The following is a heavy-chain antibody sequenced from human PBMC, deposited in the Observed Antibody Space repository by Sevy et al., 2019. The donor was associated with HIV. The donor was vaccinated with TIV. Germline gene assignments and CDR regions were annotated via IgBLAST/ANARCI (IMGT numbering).Heavy chain of an antibody. J-gene: IGHJ4*02. CDR3: TTGDPYNRYGYMRPYFFDY. D-gene: IGHD5-18*01. CDR2: LKSKTDGGTG. V-gene: IGHV3-15*01. CDR1: GFTFTNTW. Sequence: GGSLRLSCAASGFTFTNTWMSWVRLAPVKGLEWVGRLKSKTDGGTGDYAAPVKGRFSISRDDSKNTLYLQMNSLKTEDTAVYYCTTGDPYNRYGYMRPYFFDYWGQGTLVTVSS.